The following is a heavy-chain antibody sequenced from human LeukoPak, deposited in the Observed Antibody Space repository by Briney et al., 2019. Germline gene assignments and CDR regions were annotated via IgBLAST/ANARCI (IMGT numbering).Heavy chain of an antibody. CDR1: GFTVSSNY. CDR3: ARKDYTGPFDY. V-gene: IGHV3-66*01. CDR2: IYSGGST. J-gene: IGHJ4*02. Sequence: GGSLRLSCAASGFTVSSNYMSWVRQAPGKGLEWVSVIYSGGSTYYADSVKGRFTISRDNSKNTPYLQMNSLRAEDTAVYYCARKDYTGPFDYWGQGTLVTVSS. D-gene: IGHD3-3*01.